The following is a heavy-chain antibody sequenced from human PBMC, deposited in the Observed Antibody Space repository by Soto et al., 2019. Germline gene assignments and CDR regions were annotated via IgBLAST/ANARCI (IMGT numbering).Heavy chain of an antibody. D-gene: IGHD6-13*01. V-gene: IGHV1-69*01. CDR3: AREASIAAADPEGTYFDY. J-gene: IGHJ4*02. CDR1: GGTFSSYA. Sequence: QVQLVQSGAEVKKPGSSVKVSCKASGGTFSSYAISWVRQAPGQGLEWMGGIIPIFGTANYAQKFQGRVTITADESTSTAYMDLSSLRSEDTAVYYCAREASIAAADPEGTYFDYWGQGTLVTVSS. CDR2: IIPIFGTA.